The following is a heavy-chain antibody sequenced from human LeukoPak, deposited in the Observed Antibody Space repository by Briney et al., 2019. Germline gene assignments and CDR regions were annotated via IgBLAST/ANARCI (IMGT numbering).Heavy chain of an antibody. D-gene: IGHD2-2*01. V-gene: IGHV4-4*07. Sequence: SETLSLTCTVSGGSISSYYWSWIRQPAGKGLEWIGRIYTSGSTNYNPSLKSRVTMSVDTSKNQFSLKLSSVTAADTAVYYYARDEVVPAAGLWYYYYMDVWGKGTTVTVSS. CDR1: GGSISSYY. CDR3: ARDEVVPAAGLWYYYYMDV. J-gene: IGHJ6*03. CDR2: IYTSGST.